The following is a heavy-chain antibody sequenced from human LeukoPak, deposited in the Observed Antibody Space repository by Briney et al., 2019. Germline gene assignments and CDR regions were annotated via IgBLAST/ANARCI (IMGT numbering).Heavy chain of an antibody. CDR1: TDSFSSHY. V-gene: IGHV4-59*11. Sequence: SETLSLTCAVSTDSFSSHYWTWIRQPPGKGLEWIGYISYIGSTNYNPSLKSRVTISIDTSKNQFSLRLSTVTAADTAVYCARDVVTVTKGFGIRGQGTMVSVSS. CDR2: ISYIGST. J-gene: IGHJ3*02. D-gene: IGHD4-17*01. CDR3: ARDVVTVTKGFGI.